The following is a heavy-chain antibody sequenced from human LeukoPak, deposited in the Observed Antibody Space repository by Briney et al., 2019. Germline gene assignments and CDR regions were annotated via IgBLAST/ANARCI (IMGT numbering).Heavy chain of an antibody. CDR1: GFTFSSYA. D-gene: IGHD1-26*01. J-gene: IGHJ4*02. V-gene: IGHV3-23*01. Sequence: RAGGSLRLSCAASGFTFSSYAMSWVRQAPGKGLEWVSAISGSGGSTYYADSVKGRFTISRDNSKNTLYLQMNSLRAEDTAVYYCARDVGATDFDYWGQGTLVTVSS. CDR3: ARDVGATDFDY. CDR2: ISGSGGST.